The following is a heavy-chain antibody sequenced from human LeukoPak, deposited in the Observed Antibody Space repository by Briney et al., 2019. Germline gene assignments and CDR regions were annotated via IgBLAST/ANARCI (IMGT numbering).Heavy chain of an antibody. D-gene: IGHD3-10*01. V-gene: IGHV3-48*03. Sequence: GGSLRLSCAASGFIFSEYEMNWVRQAPGKGLEWVSYISSSGGSIYNADSVRGRFTISRNNGKNSLYLQMNSLRAEDTAVYYCARGRRLWFGETHDAFDRGGGGTMGTVPA. CDR1: GFIFSEYE. J-gene: IGHJ3*02. CDR3: ARGRRLWFGETHDAFDR. CDR2: ISSSGGSI.